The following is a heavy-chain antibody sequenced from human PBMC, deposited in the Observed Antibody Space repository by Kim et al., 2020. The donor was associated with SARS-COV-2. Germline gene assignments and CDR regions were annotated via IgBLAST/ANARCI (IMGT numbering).Heavy chain of an antibody. CDR1: GFTFSDYY. Sequence: GGSLRLSCAASGFTFSDYYMSWIRQAPGKGLEWVSYISSSSSYTNYADSVKGRFTISRDNAKNSLYLQMNSLRAEDTAVYYCARDLGGYDPSGENWFDPWGQGTLVTVSS. D-gene: IGHD5-12*01. CDR2: ISSSSSYT. CDR3: ARDLGGYDPSGENWFDP. J-gene: IGHJ5*02. V-gene: IGHV3-11*05.